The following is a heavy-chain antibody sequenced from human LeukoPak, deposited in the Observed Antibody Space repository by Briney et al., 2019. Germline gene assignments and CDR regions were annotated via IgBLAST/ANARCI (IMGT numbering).Heavy chain of an antibody. D-gene: IGHD6-19*01. V-gene: IGHV4-39*01. Sequence: PSETLSLTCTVSGGSISSSSYYWGWIRQPPGKGLEWIGSIYYSGSTYYNPSLKSRVTISVDTSKNQFSLKLSSMTAADTAMYYCARHWMAVAPYWYFDLWGRGTLVTVSS. CDR1: GGSISSSSYY. J-gene: IGHJ2*01. CDR3: ARHWMAVAPYWYFDL. CDR2: IYYSGST.